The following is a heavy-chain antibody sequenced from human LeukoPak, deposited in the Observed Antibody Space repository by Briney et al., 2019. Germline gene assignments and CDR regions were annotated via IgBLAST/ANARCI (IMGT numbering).Heavy chain of an antibody. CDR2: IIPILGIA. J-gene: IGHJ3*02. Sequence: SVKVSCKASGYTFTSYGISWVRQAPGQGLEWMGRIIPILGIANYAQKFQGRVTITADKSTSTAYMELSSLRSEDTAVYYCARKVLGEWLLGEAFDIWGQGTMVTVSS. V-gene: IGHV1-69*04. CDR1: GYTFTSYG. D-gene: IGHD3-3*01. CDR3: ARKVLGEWLLGEAFDI.